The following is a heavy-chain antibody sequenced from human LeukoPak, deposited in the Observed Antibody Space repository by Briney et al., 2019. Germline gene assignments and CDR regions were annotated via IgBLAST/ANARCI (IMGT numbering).Heavy chain of an antibody. J-gene: IGHJ4*02. V-gene: IGHV3-23*01. CDR1: GFTFSSYW. CDR3: ARRGHNWGDFDY. D-gene: IGHD7-27*01. Sequence: PGGSLRLSCAASGFTFSSYWMHWVRQAPGKGLEWVSSIDDNGGNTYYEDSVKGRFTISRDNSKNTLYLQMNSLRADDTAVYYCARRGHNWGDFDYWGQGTLVTVSS. CDR2: IDDNGGNT.